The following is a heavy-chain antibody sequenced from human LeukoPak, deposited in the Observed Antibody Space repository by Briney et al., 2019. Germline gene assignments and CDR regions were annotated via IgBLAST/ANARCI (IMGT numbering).Heavy chain of an antibody. CDR3: ARGWSPALGVDY. CDR2: INRAGSNT. Sequence: GGSLRLSCAASGFTFSSYWMHWARQAPGKGLVWASRINRAGSNTSYADSVTGRFTISRDNAKNTLYLQMNSLRAEDTAVYYCARGWSPALGVDYWGQGTLVTVSS. V-gene: IGHV3-74*01. D-gene: IGHD2-15*01. J-gene: IGHJ4*02. CDR1: GFTFSSYW.